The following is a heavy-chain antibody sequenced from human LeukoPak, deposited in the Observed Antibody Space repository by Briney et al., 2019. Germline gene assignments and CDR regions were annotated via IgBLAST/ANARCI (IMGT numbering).Heavy chain of an antibody. Sequence: GGSLRLSCAASGFTFSSYGMHWVRQAPGKGLEWVAVISYDGSNKYYADSVKGRFTIARDNSKNTLYLQMNSLRAEDTAVYYCARVGSEILWFGESPVYWGQGTLVTVSS. CDR3: ARVGSEILWFGESPVY. CDR1: GFTFSSYG. J-gene: IGHJ4*02. D-gene: IGHD3-10*01. V-gene: IGHV3-30*03. CDR2: ISYDGSNK.